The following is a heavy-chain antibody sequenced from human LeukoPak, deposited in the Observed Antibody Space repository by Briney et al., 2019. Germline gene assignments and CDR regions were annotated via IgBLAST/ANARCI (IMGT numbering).Heavy chain of an antibody. J-gene: IGHJ4*02. Sequence: ASVKVSCKASGYTFTSYAMHWVRQAPGQRLEWMGWINAGNGNTKYSQKFQGRVTITRDTSASTAYMELSSLRSEDTAVYYCARAAASGWYYFDYXGXGTLVTVSS. CDR3: ARAAASGWYYFDY. V-gene: IGHV1-3*01. CDR2: INAGNGNT. D-gene: IGHD6-19*01. CDR1: GYTFTSYA.